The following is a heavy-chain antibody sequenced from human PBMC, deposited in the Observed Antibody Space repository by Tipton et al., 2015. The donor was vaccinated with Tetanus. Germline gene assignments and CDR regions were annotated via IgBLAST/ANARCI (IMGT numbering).Heavy chain of an antibody. CDR1: GGSISSGGYS. CDR2: MFYSGTT. CDR3: AVRDSSPWGFDP. J-gene: IGHJ5*02. V-gene: IGHV4-61*08. Sequence: TLSLPCTVSGGSISSGGYSWGWIRQPPGKGLEWVGYMFYSGTTKYNPSLKSRVAISVDRSKNEFSLQLRSVTAADTAVYYCAVRDSSPWGFDPWGPGTLVTVTS. D-gene: IGHD6-6*01.